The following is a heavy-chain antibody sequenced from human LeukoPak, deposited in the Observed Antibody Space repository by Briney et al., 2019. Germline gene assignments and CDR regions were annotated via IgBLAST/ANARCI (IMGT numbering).Heavy chain of an antibody. V-gene: IGHV4-59*01. CDR3: ARGHDFWSGYYIDY. J-gene: IGHJ4*02. Sequence: PSETLSLTCTVSGGSISSYYWSWIRQPPGKGLEWIGYIYYSGSTNYNPSLKSRVTISVDTSKNQFSLKLSSVTAADTAVYYCARGHDFWSGYYIDYWGQGTLVTVSS. CDR2: IYYSGST. CDR1: GGSISSYY. D-gene: IGHD3-3*01.